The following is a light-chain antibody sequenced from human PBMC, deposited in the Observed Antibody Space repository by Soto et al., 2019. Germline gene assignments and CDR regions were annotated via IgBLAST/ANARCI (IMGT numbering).Light chain of an antibody. Sequence: EIVLTQSPGTLSLSPGERATLSCRASQSVSSNYLAWYQQKPGQAPRLLIYGASSRATGIPDRFSGSGSGTDFTLTISRLEPEDFAVYYCQHYGSSPETFGQGTTVDIK. CDR2: GAS. J-gene: IGKJ1*01. CDR1: QSVSSNY. V-gene: IGKV3-20*01. CDR3: QHYGSSPET.